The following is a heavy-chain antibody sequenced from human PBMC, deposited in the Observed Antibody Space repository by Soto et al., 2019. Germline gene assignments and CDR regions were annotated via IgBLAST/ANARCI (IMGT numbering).Heavy chain of an antibody. V-gene: IGHV3-30-3*01. CDR3: ARENFIGYGTNDY. CDR1: GFTFSSYA. Sequence: GGSLRLSCAASGFTFSSYAMHWVRQAPGKGLEWVAVISYDGSNKYYADSVKGRFTISRDNSKNTLYLQMNSLRAEDTAVYYCARENFIGYGTNDYWGQGTLVTVSS. J-gene: IGHJ4*02. CDR2: ISYDGSNK. D-gene: IGHD1-7*01.